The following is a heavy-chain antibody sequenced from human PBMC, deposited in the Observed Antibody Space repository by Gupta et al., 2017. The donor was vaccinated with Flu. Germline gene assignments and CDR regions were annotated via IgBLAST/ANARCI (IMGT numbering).Heavy chain of an antibody. D-gene: IGHD3-9*01. Sequence: QVQLQQWGAGLLKPSETLSLTCAVYGGSFSGYYWSWIRQPPGKGLEWIGEINHSGSTNYNPSLKSRVTISVDTSKNQFSLKLSSVTAADTAVYYCAPPITSLTGGEWGGDVWGQGTTVTVSS. CDR2: INHSGST. CDR3: APPITSLTGGEWGGDV. CDR1: GGSFSGYY. V-gene: IGHV4-34*01. J-gene: IGHJ6*02.